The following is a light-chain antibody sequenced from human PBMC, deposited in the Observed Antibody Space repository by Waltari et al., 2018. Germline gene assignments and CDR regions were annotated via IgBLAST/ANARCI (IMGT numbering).Light chain of an antibody. CDR3: QQYDKLPLT. CDR1: QGITNY. Sequence: DIQMTQSPSSLSASVGDSVTITCQASQGITNYFNWYQQKPGMAPKLLIYDATNLEPGVPARFSGAGSGTHFTLTITGLQAEDLATYYCQQYDKLPLTFGGGT. CDR2: DAT. V-gene: IGKV1-33*01. J-gene: IGKJ4*01.